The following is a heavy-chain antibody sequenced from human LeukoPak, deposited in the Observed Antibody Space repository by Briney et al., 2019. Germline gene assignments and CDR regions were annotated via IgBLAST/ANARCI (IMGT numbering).Heavy chain of an antibody. Sequence: PGGSLRLSCAASGFTFSSYSMNWVRQAPGKGLEWVSYISSSSSTIYYADSVKGRFTISRDNAKNTLYLQMNSLRAEDTAVYYCARDPREYGSGSYYSDYWGQGTLVTVSS. J-gene: IGHJ4*02. CDR1: GFTFSSYS. D-gene: IGHD3-10*01. CDR3: ARDPREYGSGSYYSDY. V-gene: IGHV3-48*04. CDR2: ISSSSSTI.